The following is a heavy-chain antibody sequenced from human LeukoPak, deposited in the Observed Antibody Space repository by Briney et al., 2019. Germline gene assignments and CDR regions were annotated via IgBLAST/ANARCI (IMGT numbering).Heavy chain of an antibody. CDR3: AREGIPQDAFDI. D-gene: IGHD2-2*02. CDR2: IYYSGST. CDR1: GYSISSGYY. J-gene: IGHJ3*02. V-gene: IGHV4-38-2*02. Sequence: SETLSLTCTVSGYSISSGYYWGWIRQPPGKGLEWIGSIYYSGSTYYNPSLKSRVTISVDTSKNQFSLKLSSVTAADTAVYYCAREGIPQDAFDIWGQGTMVTVSS.